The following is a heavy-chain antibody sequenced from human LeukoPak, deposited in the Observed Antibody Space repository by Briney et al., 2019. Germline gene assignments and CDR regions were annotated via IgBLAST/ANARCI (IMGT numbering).Heavy chain of an antibody. V-gene: IGHV4-59*08. CDR2: IYYSVSGGVT. D-gene: IGHD4-17*01. Sequence: SETLSLTCTVSGGSINNYYWNWIRQPPGKGLELIGYIYYSVSGGVTNYNPSLKSRVTISADTSKNQFSLKLSSVTAADTAVYYCARGGTMTTVPLWGQGTLVTVSS. CDR3: ARGGTMTTVPL. CDR1: GGSINNYY. J-gene: IGHJ4*02.